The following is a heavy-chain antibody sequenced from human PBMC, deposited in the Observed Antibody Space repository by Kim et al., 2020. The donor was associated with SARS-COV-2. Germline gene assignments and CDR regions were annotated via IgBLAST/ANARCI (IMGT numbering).Heavy chain of an antibody. V-gene: IGHV3-30-3*01. CDR3: ARITRSSSKRGGGTDV. Sequence: GGSLRLSCAASGFTFSSYAIHWVRQAPGKGLEWVAVISYDGSNKYYADSVKGRFTISRDNSKNTLYLQMNSLRAEDTAVYYCARITRSSSKRGGGTDVWG. CDR2: ISYDGSNK. J-gene: IGHJ6*01. CDR1: GFTFSSYA. D-gene: IGHD6-13*01.